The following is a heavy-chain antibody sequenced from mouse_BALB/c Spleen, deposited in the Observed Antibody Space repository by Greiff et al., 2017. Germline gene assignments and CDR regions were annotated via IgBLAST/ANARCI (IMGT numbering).Heavy chain of an antibody. Sequence: EVKLVESGPGLVKPSQSLSLTCTVTGYSITSDYAWNWIRQFPGNKLEWMGYISYSGSTSYNPSLKSRISITRDTSKNQFFLQLNSVTTEDTATYYCARFSPIYDGYYHWYFDVWGAGSTGTVSS. V-gene: IGHV3-2*02. CDR3: ARFSPIYDGYYHWYFDV. CDR1: GYSITSDYA. D-gene: IGHD2-3*01. J-gene: IGHJ1*01. CDR2: ISYSGST.